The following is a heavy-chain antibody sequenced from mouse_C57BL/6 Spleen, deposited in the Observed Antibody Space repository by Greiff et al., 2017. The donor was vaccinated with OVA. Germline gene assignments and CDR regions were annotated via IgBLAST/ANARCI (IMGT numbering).Heavy chain of an antibody. D-gene: IGHD3-2*02. CDR1: GYTFTSYW. CDR3: ARSTAQAGVY. CDR2: IDPPDSYT. V-gene: IGHV1-50*01. Sequence: QLQQPGAELVKPGASVKLSCKASGYTFTSYWMQWVKQRPGQGLEWIGEIDPPDSYTNYNQKFKGKATLTVDTSSSTAYMQLSSLTSEDSAVYYCARSTAQAGVYWGQGTLVTVSA. J-gene: IGHJ3*01.